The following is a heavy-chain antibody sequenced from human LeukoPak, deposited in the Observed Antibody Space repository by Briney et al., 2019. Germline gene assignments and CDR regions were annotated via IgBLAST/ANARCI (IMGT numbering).Heavy chain of an antibody. CDR1: GGTFSSYA. J-gene: IGHJ4*02. Sequence: SVKVSCKASGGTFSSYAISWVRQAPGQGLEWMGGIIPIFGTANYAQKFQGRVTITTDESTSTAYMELSSLRSEDTAVYYCARESASIVGATPAHFDYWGQGTLVTVSS. CDR2: IIPIFGTA. D-gene: IGHD1-26*01. V-gene: IGHV1-69*05. CDR3: ARESASIVGATPAHFDY.